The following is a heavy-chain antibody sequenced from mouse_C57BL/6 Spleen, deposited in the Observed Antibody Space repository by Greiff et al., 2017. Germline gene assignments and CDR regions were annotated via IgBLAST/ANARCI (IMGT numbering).Heavy chain of an antibody. CDR1: GYTFTSYW. D-gene: IGHD2-5*01. Sequence: QVQLQQPGAELVRPGTSVKLSCKASGYTFTSYWMHWVKQRPGQGLEWIGVIDPSDSYTNYNQKFKGKATLTVDTSSSTAYMQLSSLTSEDSAVXYCARDYSNYDYAMDYWGQGTSVTVSA. J-gene: IGHJ4*01. CDR3: ARDYSNYDYAMDY. CDR2: IDPSDSYT. V-gene: IGHV1-59*01.